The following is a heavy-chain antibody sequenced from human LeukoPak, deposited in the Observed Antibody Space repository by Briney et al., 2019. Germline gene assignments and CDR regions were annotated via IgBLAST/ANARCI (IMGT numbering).Heavy chain of an antibody. CDR3: ARAYCSSTSCYNWFDP. D-gene: IGHD2-2*01. CDR1: GYTFTGYY. V-gene: IGHV1-2*06. J-gene: IGHJ5*02. Sequence: ASVKVSCKASGYTFTGYYMHWVRQAPGQGLEWMGRINPNSGGTNYAQKFQGRVTMTRDTSISTAYMELSRLRSDDTAVYYCARAYCSSTSCYNWFDPWGQGTLVTVSS. CDR2: INPNSGGT.